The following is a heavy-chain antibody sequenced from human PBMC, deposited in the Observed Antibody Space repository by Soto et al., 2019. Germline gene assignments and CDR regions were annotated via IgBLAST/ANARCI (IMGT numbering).Heavy chain of an antibody. CDR1: GGSFSGYY. CDR2: INHSGST. V-gene: IGHV4-34*01. CDR3: ARGFTYYYDSSGYKTPRFGMDV. D-gene: IGHD3-22*01. Sequence: QVQLQQWGAGLLKPSETLSLTCAVYGGSFSGYYWSWIRQPPGKGLEWIGEINHSGSTNYNPSLKXXXPISVDTSKNXXSXKXXSVTAADTAVYYCARGFTYYYDSSGYKTPRFGMDVWGQGTTVTVSS. J-gene: IGHJ6*02.